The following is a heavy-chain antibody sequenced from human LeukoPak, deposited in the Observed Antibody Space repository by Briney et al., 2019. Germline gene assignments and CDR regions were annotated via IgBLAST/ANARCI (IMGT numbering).Heavy chain of an antibody. CDR1: GFIFRSYA. V-gene: IGHV3-30*04. D-gene: IGHD3-10*01. J-gene: IGHJ4*02. Sequence: GRSLRLSCAASGFIFRSYAMNWVRQAPGKGLEWVAGTSFDGGKNFYVDSVKGRFTISRDNSNNAVYLQMNSLRPEDTAVYYCARALTMFRGVPNLDSWGQGTLVTVSS. CDR3: ARALTMFRGVPNLDS. CDR2: TSFDGGKN.